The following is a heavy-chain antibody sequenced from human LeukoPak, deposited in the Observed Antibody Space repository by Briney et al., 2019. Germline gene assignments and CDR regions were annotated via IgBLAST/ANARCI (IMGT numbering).Heavy chain of an antibody. Sequence: GGSLRLSCAASGFTFSSYAMSWVRQAPGKGLEWVSAISGGGGSTYYADSVKGRFTISRDNSKNTLYLLMNSLRAEDTAVYYCAKDLTIHPLSSKDTFDYWGQGTLVTVSS. J-gene: IGHJ4*02. D-gene: IGHD4/OR15-4a*01. CDR3: AKDLTIHPLSSKDTFDY. V-gene: IGHV3-23*01. CDR1: GFTFSSYA. CDR2: ISGGGGST.